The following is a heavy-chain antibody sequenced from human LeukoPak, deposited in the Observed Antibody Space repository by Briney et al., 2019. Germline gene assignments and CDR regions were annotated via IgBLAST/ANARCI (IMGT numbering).Heavy chain of an antibody. V-gene: IGHV4-34*01. CDR3: ARGGYGDNWFDP. D-gene: IGHD3-10*01. CDR1: GGSFSGYY. J-gene: IGHJ5*02. CDR2: INHSGST. Sequence: PSETLSLTCAVYGGSFSGYYWSWIRQPPGKGLXXXGEINHSGSTNYNPSLKSRVTISVDTSKNQFSLKLSSVTAADTAVYYCARGGYGDNWFDPWGQGTLVTVSS.